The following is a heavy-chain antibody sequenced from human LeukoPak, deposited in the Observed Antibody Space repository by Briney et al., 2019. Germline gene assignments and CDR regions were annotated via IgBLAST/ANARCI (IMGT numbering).Heavy chain of an antibody. D-gene: IGHD5-24*01. Sequence: ASVKVSCKASGYTFTDYYMHWVRQAPGQGLEWMGWINPKSGGTKYAQNFHGRVTMTTDTSISTAYLELTGLRSDDTAVYYCARDLRAWLQSFGSFSWGQGTLVTVSS. CDR3: ARDLRAWLQSFGSFS. J-gene: IGHJ1*01. CDR2: INPKSGGT. V-gene: IGHV1-2*02. CDR1: GYTFTDYY.